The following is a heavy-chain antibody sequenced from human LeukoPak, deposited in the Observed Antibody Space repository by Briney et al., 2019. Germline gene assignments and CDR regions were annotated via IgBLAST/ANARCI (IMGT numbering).Heavy chain of an antibody. Sequence: PSETLSLTCTVSGGSISSHYWSWIQQPPGKGLEWIGYFYYSGSTNYNPSLKSRVTISVDTSKNQISLKVISVTAADTAVYYCARGGYYDPLDYWGQGTLVTVSS. J-gene: IGHJ4*02. CDR1: GGSISSHY. CDR3: ARGGYYDPLDY. CDR2: FYYSGST. D-gene: IGHD3-3*01. V-gene: IGHV4-59*11.